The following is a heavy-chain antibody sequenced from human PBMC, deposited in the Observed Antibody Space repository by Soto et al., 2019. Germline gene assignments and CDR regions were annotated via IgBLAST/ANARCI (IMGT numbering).Heavy chain of an antibody. CDR3: EWFGDHNNWFDP. J-gene: IGHJ5*02. V-gene: IGHV1-69*02. CDR2: IIPILGIA. CDR1: GGTFSSYT. D-gene: IGHD3-10*01. Sequence: QVQLVQSGAEVKKPGSSVKVSCKASGGTFSSYTISWVRQAPGQGLEWMGRIIPILGIANYGQKFQGRGTITADKSTSTAYMELSSLRSEDTAVYYCEWFGDHNNWFDPWGQGTLVTVSA.